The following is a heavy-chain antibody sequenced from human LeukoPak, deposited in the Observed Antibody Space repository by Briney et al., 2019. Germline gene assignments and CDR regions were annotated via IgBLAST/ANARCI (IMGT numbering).Heavy chain of an antibody. CDR3: ARDSLGIFNAFDI. V-gene: IGHV1-18*01. CDR2: ISAYNGNT. Sequence: ASVKVSCKASGYTFTIYGISWVRQAPGQGLEWMGRISAYNGNTNYVQKLQGRVTMTTDTFTSTAYMELRSLRSDDTAVYYCARDSLGIFNAFDIWGQGTMVTVSS. D-gene: IGHD7-27*01. J-gene: IGHJ3*02. CDR1: GYTFTIYG.